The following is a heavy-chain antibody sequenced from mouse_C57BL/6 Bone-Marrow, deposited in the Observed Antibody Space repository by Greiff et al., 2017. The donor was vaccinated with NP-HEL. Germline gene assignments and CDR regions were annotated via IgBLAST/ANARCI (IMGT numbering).Heavy chain of an antibody. CDR1: GYTFTSYW. V-gene: IGHV1-64*01. D-gene: IGHD1-1*01. Sequence: VQLQESGAELVKPGASVKLSCKASGYTFTSYWMHWVKQRPGQGLEWIGMIHPNSGSTNYNEKFKSKATLTVDKSSSTAYMQLSSLTSEDSAVYYCARRITTVVATYFDYWGQGTTLTVSS. J-gene: IGHJ2*01. CDR3: ARRITTVVATYFDY. CDR2: IHPNSGST.